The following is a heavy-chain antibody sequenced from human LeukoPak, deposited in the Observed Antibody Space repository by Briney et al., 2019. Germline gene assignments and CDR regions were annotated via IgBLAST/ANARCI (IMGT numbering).Heavy chain of an antibody. Sequence: QPGGSLRLSCAASGFTFSSYDMNWVRQAPGKGLEWVSYISTSGSNIYYADSVKGRFTISRDNAKDSLSLQMNSLRAEDTAVYYCARGFGSNWFRPNWFDPWGQGTLVTVSS. J-gene: IGHJ5*02. V-gene: IGHV3-48*04. CDR2: ISTSGSNI. D-gene: IGHD6-13*01. CDR3: ARGFGSNWFRPNWFDP. CDR1: GFTFSSYD.